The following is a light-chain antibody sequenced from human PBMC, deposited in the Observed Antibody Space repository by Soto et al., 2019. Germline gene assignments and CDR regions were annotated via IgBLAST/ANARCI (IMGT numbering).Light chain of an antibody. CDR1: QSIPTSY. Sequence: EIVLTQSPGTLSLSAGERATLSCRASQSIPTSYLSWYQKKPGQAPRLLIYGTSTRATGIPDRFSGGGSGTAFILTIGGLEPEDFAVYYCQLYGYSPGFTFGRGTKVEIK. CDR3: QLYGYSPGFT. J-gene: IGKJ2*01. CDR2: GTS. V-gene: IGKV3-20*01.